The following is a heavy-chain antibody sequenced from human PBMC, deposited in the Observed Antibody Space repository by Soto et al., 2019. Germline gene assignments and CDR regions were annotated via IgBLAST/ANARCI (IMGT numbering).Heavy chain of an antibody. D-gene: IGHD2-2*01. CDR2: INQDGSER. CDR1: GFTFSTYW. V-gene: IGHV3-7*01. Sequence: VQLVESGGGLVQPGGSLRLSCAASGFTFSTYWMSWVRQAPGKGLEWVANINQDGSERYYVDSVMDRFTISRDNAKNSLYLQMTSLRADDTAVYYCARPRGWNIVIIPAASDYWGQGTLVTVSS. J-gene: IGHJ4*02. CDR3: ARPRGWNIVIIPAASDY.